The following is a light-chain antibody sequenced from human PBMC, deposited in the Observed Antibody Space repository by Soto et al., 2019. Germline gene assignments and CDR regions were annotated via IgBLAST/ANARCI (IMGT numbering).Light chain of an antibody. Sequence: QSVLTEPACVSGSPGQSVTISCTGPRSDIGDSNFISWYQHSPGKAPRLLIYQVNNRPSGVSGRFSGSKAGNTASLTISGLLDDDEADYFCASFRSGTILVFGSGTKVTVL. CDR3: ASFRSGTILV. J-gene: IGLJ1*01. CDR2: QVN. CDR1: RSDIGDSNF. V-gene: IGLV2-14*01.